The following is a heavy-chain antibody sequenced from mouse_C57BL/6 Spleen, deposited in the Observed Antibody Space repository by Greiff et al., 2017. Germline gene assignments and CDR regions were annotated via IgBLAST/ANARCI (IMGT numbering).Heavy chain of an antibody. V-gene: IGHV1-81*01. J-gene: IGHJ2*01. D-gene: IGHD3-2*02. Sequence: VHLVESGAELARPGASVKLSCKASGYTFTSYGISWVKQRTGQGLEWIGEIYPRSGNTYYNEKFKGKATLTADKSSSTAYMELRSLTSEDSAVYFCARSGEAQATYFDYWGQGTTLTVSS. CDR1: GYTFTSYG. CDR2: IYPRSGNT. CDR3: ARSGEAQATYFDY.